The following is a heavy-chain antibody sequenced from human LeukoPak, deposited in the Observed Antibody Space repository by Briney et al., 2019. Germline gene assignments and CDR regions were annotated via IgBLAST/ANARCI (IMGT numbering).Heavy chain of an antibody. CDR1: GGSFSGYY. D-gene: IGHD2-8*01. CDR3: ARKRGIVLMVYAMSLGYYFDY. Sequence: SETLSLTCAVYGGSFSGYYWSWIRQPPGKGLEWIGEINHSGGTNYNPSLKSRVTISVDTSKNQFSLKLSSVTAADTAVYYCARKRGIVLMVYAMSLGYYFDYWGQGTLVTVSS. V-gene: IGHV4-34*01. CDR2: INHSGGT. J-gene: IGHJ4*02.